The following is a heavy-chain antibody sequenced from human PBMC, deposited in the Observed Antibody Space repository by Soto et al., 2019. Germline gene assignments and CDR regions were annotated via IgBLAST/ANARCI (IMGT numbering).Heavy chain of an antibody. D-gene: IGHD3-9*01. Sequence: SETLSLTCTVSGSDIATYYWSWLRQSPGKGLEWIGHIYDTGSTTYNPSLKSRVTISVDTSNKQFSLRLTSVTAADTAVYYCARCPIDHNWFDPWGQGTLVTVSS. CDR1: GSDIATYY. CDR2: IYDTGST. CDR3: ARCPIDHNWFDP. J-gene: IGHJ5*02. V-gene: IGHV4-59*01.